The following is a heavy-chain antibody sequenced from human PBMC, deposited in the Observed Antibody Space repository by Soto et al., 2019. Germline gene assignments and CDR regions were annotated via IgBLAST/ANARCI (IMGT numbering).Heavy chain of an antibody. Sequence: SVKVSCKASGGTFSSYSISWVRQAPGQGLEWMGGIIPIFGTANYAQKFQGRVTITADESTSTAYMELSSLRSEDTAVYYRASAPSPYCGGDCYLDYWGQGTLVTVSA. J-gene: IGHJ4*02. V-gene: IGHV1-69*01. CDR2: IIPIFGTA. CDR1: GGTFSSYS. D-gene: IGHD2-21*02. CDR3: ASAPSPYCGGDCYLDY.